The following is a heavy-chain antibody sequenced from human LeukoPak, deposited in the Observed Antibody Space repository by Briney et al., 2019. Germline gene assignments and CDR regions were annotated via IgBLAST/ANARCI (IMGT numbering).Heavy chain of an antibody. CDR3: ARDRYGSGDDNDDAFDI. CDR2: IYYSGST. J-gene: IGHJ3*02. CDR1: GGSVSSGSCY. V-gene: IGHV4-61*01. Sequence: SETLSLTCTVSGGSVSSGSCYWSWIRQPPGKGLEWIGYIYYSGSTNYNPSLKSRVTISVDTSKNQFSLKLSSVTAADTAVYYCARDRYGSGDDNDDAFDIWGQGTMVTVSS. D-gene: IGHD3-10*01.